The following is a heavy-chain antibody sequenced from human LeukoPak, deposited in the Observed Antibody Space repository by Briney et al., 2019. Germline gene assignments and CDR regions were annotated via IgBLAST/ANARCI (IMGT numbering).Heavy chain of an antibody. D-gene: IGHD2-15*01. CDR2: INPDSGAT. V-gene: IGHV1-2*02. CDR3: ARDLCHGGSCFHFDS. J-gene: IGHJ4*02. Sequence: ASVKVSCKASGYTFTGYYVHWVRQAPGQGLAWLGWINPDSGATNFAQRFQGRVTMTRDTSVNTAHMELNNLRSDDTAVYYCARDLCHGGSCFHFDSWGQGTLVTVSS. CDR1: GYTFTGYY.